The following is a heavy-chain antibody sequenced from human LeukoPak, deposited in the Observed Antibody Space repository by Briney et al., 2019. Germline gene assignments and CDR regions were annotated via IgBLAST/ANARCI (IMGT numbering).Heavy chain of an antibody. CDR1: GGSFSGYY. Sequence: PSETLSLTCAVYGGSFSGYYWSWIRQPPGKGLEWIGEINHSGSTNYNPSLKSRVTISLDKSKNQFSLKLSSVTAADTAVYYCARGGLGYCSGGSCSHEYFQHWGQGTLVTVSS. CDR2: INHSGST. CDR3: ARGGLGYCSGGSCSHEYFQH. J-gene: IGHJ1*01. D-gene: IGHD2-15*01. V-gene: IGHV4-34*01.